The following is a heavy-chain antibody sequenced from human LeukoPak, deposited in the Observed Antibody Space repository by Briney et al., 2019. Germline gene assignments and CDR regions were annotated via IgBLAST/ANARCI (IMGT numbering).Heavy chain of an antibody. J-gene: IGHJ6*04. Sequence: PSGTLSLTCAVSGGSISSSNWWSWVRQPPGKGLEWIGEIYHSGSTNYNPSLKSRVTISVDKSKNQFSLKLSSVTAADTAVYYCAREGAVAGRYYYGMDVWGKGTTVTVSS. CDR1: GGSISSSNW. CDR2: IYHSGST. D-gene: IGHD6-19*01. V-gene: IGHV4-4*02. CDR3: AREGAVAGRYYYGMDV.